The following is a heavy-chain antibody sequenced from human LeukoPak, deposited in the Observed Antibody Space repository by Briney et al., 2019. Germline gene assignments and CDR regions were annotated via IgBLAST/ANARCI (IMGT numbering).Heavy chain of an antibody. CDR2: IKGKTDGEAT. V-gene: IGHV3-15*01. J-gene: IGHJ4*02. Sequence: SPGGSLILSCATSGFTFSAAWMTWVRQAPGKGLEWVGRIKGKTDGEATDYATPVKGRFIISRDDSQNTLYLQMNSLRTEDTAVYYCLPSWGEWGQGTLVTVSS. CDR1: GFTFSAAW. CDR3: LPSWGE. D-gene: IGHD3-16*01.